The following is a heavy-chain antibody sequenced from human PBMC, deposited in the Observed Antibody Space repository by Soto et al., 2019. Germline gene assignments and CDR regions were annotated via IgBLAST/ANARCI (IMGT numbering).Heavy chain of an antibody. J-gene: IGHJ5*02. CDR2: VYFSGNT. D-gene: IGHD3-3*01. V-gene: IGHV4-59*01. Sequence: PSETLSLTCTVSGGSISSFYWNWIRQPPGKGLEWIGYVYFSGNTNYNPSLKSRVTISVDTSKNQFSLKLSSVTAADTAVYYCARVLFGRGNWFDPWGQGTLVTVSS. CDR3: ARVLFGRGNWFDP. CDR1: GGSISSFY.